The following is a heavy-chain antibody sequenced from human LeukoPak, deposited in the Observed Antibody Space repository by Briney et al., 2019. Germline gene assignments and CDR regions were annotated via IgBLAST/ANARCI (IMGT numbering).Heavy chain of an antibody. CDR3: TTDTRWIQLWLRT. V-gene: IGHV3-15*01. CDR1: GFTFSNAW. D-gene: IGHD5-18*01. J-gene: IGHJ5*02. CDR2: IKSKTDGGTT. Sequence: PGGSLRLSCAASGFTFSNAWMSWVRQAPGKGLEWVGRIKSKTDGGTTDYAAPVKGRFTISRDDSKNTLYLQMNSLQTEDTAVYYCTTDTRWIQLWLRTWGQGTLVTVSS.